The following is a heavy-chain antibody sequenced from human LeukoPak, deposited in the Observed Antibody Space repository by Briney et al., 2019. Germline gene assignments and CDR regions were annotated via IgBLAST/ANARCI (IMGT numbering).Heavy chain of an antibody. CDR3: ARDLYLSY. V-gene: IGHV3-66*01. CDR1: GFTVSSNY. D-gene: IGHD3-9*01. Sequence: GGSLRLSCAASGFTVSSNYMSWVRQAPGKGLEWVSVVYSGGSTYYADSVKGRFTISRDNSKNTLDLRMNSLRVEDTAVYYCARDLYLSYWGQGTLVTVSS. J-gene: IGHJ4*02. CDR2: VYSGGST.